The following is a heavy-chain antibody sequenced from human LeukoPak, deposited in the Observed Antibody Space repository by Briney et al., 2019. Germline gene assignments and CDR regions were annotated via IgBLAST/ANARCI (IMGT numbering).Heavy chain of an antibody. J-gene: IGHJ5*02. V-gene: IGHV3-23*01. CDR1: GFTFSSYA. CDR3: AKTSGYRRFDP. D-gene: IGHD5-12*01. CDR2: ISGSGGST. Sequence: GGSLRLSCAASGFTFSSYAMSWVRQAPGKGLEWVSAISGSGGSTYFADSMKGRFTISRDNSKNTLYLQMNSLRAEDTAVYYCAKTSGYRRFDPWGQGTLVTVSS.